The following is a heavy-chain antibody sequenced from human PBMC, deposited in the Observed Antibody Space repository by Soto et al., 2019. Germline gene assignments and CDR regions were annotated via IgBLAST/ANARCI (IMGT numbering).Heavy chain of an antibody. V-gene: IGHV4-39*01. Sequence: SETLSLTCTVSGDSINDDTYYWGWIRQPPGKGLEWIGSIYYSGTSSYNPSLESRVTMSVDTSKKQLSLRLRSVTAADTAVYYCARLHCASPNCVPLDPWGQGTLVT. J-gene: IGHJ5*02. D-gene: IGHD2-2*01. CDR1: GDSINDDTYY. CDR2: IYYSGTS. CDR3: ARLHCASPNCVPLDP.